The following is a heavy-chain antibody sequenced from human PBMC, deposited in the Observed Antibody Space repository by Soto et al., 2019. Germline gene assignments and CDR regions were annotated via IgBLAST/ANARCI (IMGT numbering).Heavy chain of an antibody. J-gene: IGHJ4*02. D-gene: IGHD3-10*01. CDR2: ISWNGGSI. Sequence: EVQLVESGGGLVQPGRSLRLSCAASGFTFDDYAMHWVRQAPGKGLEWVSGISWNGGSIGYADSVKGRFTISRDNAKNHLYLQMNSLRAEDTALYYCAKEKGWFGELLLPLFDYWGQGTLVTVSS. CDR1: GFTFDDYA. CDR3: AKEKGWFGELLLPLFDY. V-gene: IGHV3-9*01.